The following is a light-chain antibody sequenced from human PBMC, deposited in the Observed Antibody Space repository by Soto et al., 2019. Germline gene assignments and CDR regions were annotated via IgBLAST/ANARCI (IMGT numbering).Light chain of an antibody. CDR2: EVS. CDR1: SSDVGGYNY. CDR3: SSYTSISGGV. Sequence: QSALTQPASVSGSPGQSITISCTGTSSDVGGYNYVSWYQQHPGKAPKLMIYEVSYRPSGVSNRFSGSKSGNTASLTISGLQAEDEADYYCSSYTSISGGVFGGGTQLTVL. V-gene: IGLV2-14*01. J-gene: IGLJ3*02.